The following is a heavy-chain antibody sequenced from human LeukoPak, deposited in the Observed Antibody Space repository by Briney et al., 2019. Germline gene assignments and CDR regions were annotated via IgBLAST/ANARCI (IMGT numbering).Heavy chain of an antibody. CDR1: GFTFNNYA. V-gene: IGHV3-23*01. CDR3: ARRSGSSWSSFDY. D-gene: IGHD6-13*01. CDR2: ISGFGGST. Sequence: GGSLRLSCAASGFTFNNYAMNWVRQAPGKGLEWVSGISGFGGSTYYAPSVKGRLTISRDNFGNMLYLYLDSLRVEDTAIYYCARRSGSSWSSFDYWGQGALVTVSS. J-gene: IGHJ4*02.